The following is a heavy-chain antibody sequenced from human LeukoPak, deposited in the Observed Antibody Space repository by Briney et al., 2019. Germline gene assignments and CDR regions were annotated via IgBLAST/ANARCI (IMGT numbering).Heavy chain of an antibody. CDR3: ARPMGADGAFDI. CDR1: GFTFSSYA. D-gene: IGHD1-26*01. Sequence: GRSLRLSCAASGFTFSSYAMHWVRQAPGKGLEWVAVVSYDGSNKYYADSVKGRFTISRDNSKNTLYLQMNSLRAEDTAVYYCARPMGADGAFDIWGQGTMVTVSS. CDR2: VSYDGSNK. J-gene: IGHJ3*02. V-gene: IGHV3-30-3*01.